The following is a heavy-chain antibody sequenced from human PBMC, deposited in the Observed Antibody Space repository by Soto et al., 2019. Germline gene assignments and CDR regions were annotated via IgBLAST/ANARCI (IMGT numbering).Heavy chain of an antibody. CDR1: GYTFTSYG. D-gene: IGHD2-2*01. Sequence: ASVKVSCKASGYTFTSYGISWVRQAPGQGLEWMGWISAYNGNTNYAQKLQGRVTMTTDTSTSTAYMELRSLRSDDTAVYYCASGGPDCSSTSCRGNYGMDVWGQGTTVTVSS. V-gene: IGHV1-18*01. CDR3: ASGGPDCSSTSCRGNYGMDV. J-gene: IGHJ6*02. CDR2: ISAYNGNT.